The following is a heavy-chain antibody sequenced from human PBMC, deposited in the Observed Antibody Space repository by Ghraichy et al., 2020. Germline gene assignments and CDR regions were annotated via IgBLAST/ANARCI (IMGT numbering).Heavy chain of an antibody. Sequence: ESLNISCAASGFTVSSNYMSWVRQAPGKGLEWVSVIYSGGSTYYADSVKGRFTISRDNSKNTLYLQMNSLRAEDTAVYYCARDGSWFGDAFDIWGQGTMVTVSS. J-gene: IGHJ3*02. D-gene: IGHD3-10*01. CDR3: ARDGSWFGDAFDI. CDR1: GFTVSSNY. V-gene: IGHV3-53*01. CDR2: IYSGGST.